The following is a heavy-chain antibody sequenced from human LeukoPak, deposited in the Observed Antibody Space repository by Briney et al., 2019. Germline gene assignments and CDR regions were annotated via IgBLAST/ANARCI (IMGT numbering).Heavy chain of an antibody. V-gene: IGHV3-48*03. Sequence: GGSLRLSCAASGFTLSNYETNWVRQAPGKGLEWVSYISSSGTVYYADSVKGRFTISRDNAKNSLSLQMNSLRADDTAVYYCASPTTAGAYSLDYWGQGTLVTVSS. CDR3: ASPTTAGAYSLDY. CDR1: GFTLSNYE. J-gene: IGHJ4*02. D-gene: IGHD6-19*01. CDR2: ISSSGTV.